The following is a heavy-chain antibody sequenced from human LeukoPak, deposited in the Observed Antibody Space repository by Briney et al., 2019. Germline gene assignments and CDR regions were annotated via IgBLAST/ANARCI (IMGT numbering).Heavy chain of an antibody. CDR2: IHPSGSST. CDR3: ARMDMDTAMVTNYLDH. J-gene: IGHJ4*02. V-gene: IGHV1-46*01. CDR1: GYTFTNNY. Sequence: ASVKIPCKASGYTFTNNYMHWVRQAPGQGLEWMGVIHPSGSSTNYAQKFQGRVTMTKDTSASTVYIELSSLRSEDTAVYYCARMDMDTAMVTNYLDHWGQGTLVTVSS. D-gene: IGHD5-18*01.